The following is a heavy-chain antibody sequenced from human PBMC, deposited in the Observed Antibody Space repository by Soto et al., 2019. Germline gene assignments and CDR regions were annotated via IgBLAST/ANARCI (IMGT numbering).Heavy chain of an antibody. CDR3: ARQELGVGTVN. V-gene: IGHV5-51*01. Sequence: GESLKISCKGSGYSFTTYWIGWVRQMPGKGLEWMGIIYPGDSDIRYSPSFQGQVTISADKSITTAYLQWSSLKASDAAMYYCARQELGVGTVNWGQGTVATVSS. J-gene: IGHJ4*02. CDR2: IYPGDSDI. D-gene: IGHD3-16*01. CDR1: GYSFTTYW.